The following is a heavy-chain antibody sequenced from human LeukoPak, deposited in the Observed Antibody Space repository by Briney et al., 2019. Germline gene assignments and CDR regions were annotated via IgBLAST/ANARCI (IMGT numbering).Heavy chain of an antibody. J-gene: IGHJ4*02. CDR1: GGSFSGYY. D-gene: IGHD6-13*01. CDR2: INHSGST. CDR3: ARGLYSSSWYFIH. V-gene: IGHV4-34*01. Sequence: PSETLSLTCAVYGGSFSGYYWSWIRQPPGKGLEWIGEINHSGSTNYNPSLKSRVTISVDTSKNQFSLKLSSVTAADTAVYYCARGLYSSSWYFIHWGLGTLVTVSS.